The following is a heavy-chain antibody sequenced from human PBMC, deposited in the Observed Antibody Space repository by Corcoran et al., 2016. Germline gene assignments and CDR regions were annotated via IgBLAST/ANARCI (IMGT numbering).Heavy chain of an antibody. CDR3: ARMREGSCSSTRCYYYYYGMDV. J-gene: IGHJ6*02. Sequence: QVTLKESGPVLVKPTETLTLTCTVSGFSLSNARMGVSWISQPPGKALEWLAHIFSNDEKSYSTSLKSRLTSSKDTSKSQVVLTMTNMDPVDTATYYSARMREGSCSSTRCYYYYYGMDVWGQGTTVTVSS. CDR2: IFSNDEK. V-gene: IGHV2-26*01. CDR1: GFSLSNARMG. D-gene: IGHD2-2*01.